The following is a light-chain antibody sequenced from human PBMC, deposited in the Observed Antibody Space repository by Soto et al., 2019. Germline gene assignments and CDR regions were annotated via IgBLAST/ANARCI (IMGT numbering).Light chain of an antibody. V-gene: IGLV2-23*01. Sequence: QSVLAQAASVSGSPGQSITISCTGTSSDVGSYNLVSWYQQHPGKAPKLMIYEGSKLPSGVSNRFSGSKSGNTASLTISGLQAEDEADYYCCSYAGSSTLVFGGGTKVTVL. J-gene: IGLJ2*01. CDR3: CSYAGSSTLV. CDR2: EGS. CDR1: SSDVGSYNL.